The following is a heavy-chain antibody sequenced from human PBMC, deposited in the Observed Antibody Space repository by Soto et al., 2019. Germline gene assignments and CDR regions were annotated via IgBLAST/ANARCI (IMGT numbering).Heavy chain of an antibody. CDR3: ARDQGYCSGGSCCVAGY. D-gene: IGHD2-15*01. J-gene: IGHJ4*01. CDR2: INSDGSST. Sequence: EVQLVESGGGLVQPGGSLRLSCAASGFTFSSYWMHWVRQAPGKGLVWVSRINSDGSSTTYADSVKGRFTISRDNAKNTLYLELNSLRAEDTAVYYCARDQGYCSGGSCCVAGYWGHGTLVTVSS. V-gene: IGHV3-74*01. CDR1: GFTFSSYW.